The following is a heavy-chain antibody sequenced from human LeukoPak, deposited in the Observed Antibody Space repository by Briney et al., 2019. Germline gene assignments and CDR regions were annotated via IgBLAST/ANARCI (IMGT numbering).Heavy chain of an antibody. CDR1: GGSFSGYY. J-gene: IGHJ3*02. V-gene: IGHV4-34*01. D-gene: IGHD3-10*01. CDR2: INHSGST. CDR3: ARGGYYGSGRDAFDI. Sequence: PSETLSLACAVYGGSFSGYYWNWIRQPPGKGLEWIGEINHSGSTNYNPSLKSRVTISVDTSKNQLSLKLSSVTAADTAVYYCARGGYYGSGRDAFDIWGQGTMVTVSS.